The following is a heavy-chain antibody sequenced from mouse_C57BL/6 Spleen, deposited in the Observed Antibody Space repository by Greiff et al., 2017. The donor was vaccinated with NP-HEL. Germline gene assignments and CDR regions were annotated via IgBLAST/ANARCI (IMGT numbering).Heavy chain of an antibody. CDR3: ARSYDGGWYFDV. J-gene: IGHJ1*03. CDR1: GYTFTSYG. D-gene: IGHD2-3*01. CDR2: IYPRSGNT. V-gene: IGHV1-81*01. Sequence: QVQLQQSGAELARPGASVKLSCKASGYTFTSYGISWVKQRTGQGLEWIGEIYPRSGNTYYTEKFKGKATLTADKSSSTAYMELRSLTSEDSAVYFCARSYDGGWYFDVWGTGTTVTVSS.